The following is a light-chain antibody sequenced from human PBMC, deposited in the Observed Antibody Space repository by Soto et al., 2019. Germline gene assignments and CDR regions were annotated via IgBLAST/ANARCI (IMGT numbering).Light chain of an antibody. Sequence: EIVMKKSLATLSVKKGERATLSCRASQIISSNLAWYQQKPGQAPRLLIYGASTRAIDIPARFSGRGSGTEFTLTISSLQSEDLAVYYCQQYSSLPPWTFCQVSIVDIK. CDR3: QQYSSLPPWT. V-gene: IGKV3-15*01. CDR1: QIISSN. CDR2: GAS. J-gene: IGKJ1*01.